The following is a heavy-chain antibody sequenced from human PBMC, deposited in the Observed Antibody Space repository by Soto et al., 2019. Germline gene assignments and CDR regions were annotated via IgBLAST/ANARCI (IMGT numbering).Heavy chain of an antibody. J-gene: IGHJ6*02. CDR3: AKAREFLYYDILTGCCMDV. CDR1: GFTFSSYG. CDR2: ISYDGSNK. D-gene: IGHD3-9*01. V-gene: IGHV3-30*18. Sequence: GGSLRLSCAASGFTFSSYGMHWVRQAPGKGLEWVAVISYDGSNKYYADSVKGRFTISRDNSKNTLYLQMNSLRAEDTAVYYCAKAREFLYYDILTGCCMDVWGQGTTVTVSS.